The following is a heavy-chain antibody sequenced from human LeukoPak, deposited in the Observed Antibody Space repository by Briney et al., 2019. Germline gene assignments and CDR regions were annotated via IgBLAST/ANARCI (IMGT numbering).Heavy chain of an antibody. CDR3: ARGRAGYSSP. V-gene: IGHV4-34*01. J-gene: IGHJ5*02. Sequence: PSETLSLTCAVYGGSSSGYYWSWIRQPPGKGLEWIGEINHSGSTNYNPSLKSRVTISVDTSKNQFSLKLSSVTAADPAVYYCARGRAGYSSPWGQGTLVTVSS. CDR1: GGSSSGYY. CDR2: INHSGST. D-gene: IGHD6-13*01.